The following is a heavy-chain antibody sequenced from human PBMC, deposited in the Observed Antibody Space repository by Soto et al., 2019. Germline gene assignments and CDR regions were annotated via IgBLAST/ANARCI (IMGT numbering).Heavy chain of an antibody. D-gene: IGHD1-26*01. V-gene: IGHV3-11*06. CDR1: GFTFSDYY. Sequence: QVQLVESGGGLVKPGGSLRLSCAASGFTFSDYYMSWIRQAPGKGLEWVSYISSSSSYTNYADSVKGRFTISRDNAKNSLYLQMNSLRAEDTAVYYCARGSIVGATVDYFDYWGQGTLVTVSS. CDR2: ISSSSSYT. CDR3: ARGSIVGATVDYFDY. J-gene: IGHJ4*02.